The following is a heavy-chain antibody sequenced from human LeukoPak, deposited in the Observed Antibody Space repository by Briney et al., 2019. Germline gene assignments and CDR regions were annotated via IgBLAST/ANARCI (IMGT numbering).Heavy chain of an antibody. V-gene: IGHV3-53*01. CDR1: GFTVSSNY. Sequence: GGSLRLSCAASGFTVSSNYMSWIRQAPGKGLEWVSVIYSGGSTYYADSVKGRFTISRDNSKNTLYLQMNSLRAEDTAVYYCAGSYYRPEVDYWGQGTLVTVSS. J-gene: IGHJ4*02. CDR3: AGSYYRPEVDY. D-gene: IGHD1-26*01. CDR2: IYSGGST.